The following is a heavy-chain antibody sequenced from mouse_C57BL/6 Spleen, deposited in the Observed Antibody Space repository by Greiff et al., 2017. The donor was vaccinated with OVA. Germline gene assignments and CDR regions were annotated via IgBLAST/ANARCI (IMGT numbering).Heavy chain of an antibody. Sequence: QVQLQQPGAELVKPGASVKLSCKASGYTFTSYWMQWVKQRPGQGLEWIGEIDPSDSFTNYNQKFKGKATLTVDTSSSTAYMQLSSLTSEDSAVYYCARSIYYDYGFDDWGQGTTLTVSS. V-gene: IGHV1-50*01. D-gene: IGHD2-4*01. J-gene: IGHJ2*01. CDR1: GYTFTSYW. CDR3: ARSIYYDYGFDD. CDR2: IDPSDSFT.